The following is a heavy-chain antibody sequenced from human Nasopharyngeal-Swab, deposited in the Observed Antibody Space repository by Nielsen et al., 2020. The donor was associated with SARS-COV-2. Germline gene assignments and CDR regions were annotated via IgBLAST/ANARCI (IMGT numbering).Heavy chain of an antibody. V-gene: IGHV4-4*07. CDR1: GGSISSYY. D-gene: IGHD3-3*01. J-gene: IGHJ6*02. Sequence: SETLSLTCTVSGGSISSYYWSWIRQPAGKGLEWIGRIYTSGSTNYNPSLKSRVTMSVDTSKNQFSLKLSSLTAADTAVYYCARGSRFTIFGVVPDYYYGMDVWGQGTTVTVSS. CDR3: ARGSRFTIFGVVPDYYYGMDV. CDR2: IYTSGST.